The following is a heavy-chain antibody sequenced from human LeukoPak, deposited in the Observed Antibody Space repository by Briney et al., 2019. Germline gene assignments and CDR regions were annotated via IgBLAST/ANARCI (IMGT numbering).Heavy chain of an antibody. D-gene: IGHD6-19*01. Sequence: PGGSLRLSCAASGFTFSSYAMSWVRQAPGKGLEWVSAISGSGGSTYYADSVKGRFTISRDNSKNTLDLQMNSLRAEDTAVYYCANAGYSSGWYVGYYFDYWGQGTLVTVSS. CDR1: GFTFSSYA. J-gene: IGHJ4*02. CDR2: ISGSGGST. V-gene: IGHV3-23*01. CDR3: ANAGYSSGWYVGYYFDY.